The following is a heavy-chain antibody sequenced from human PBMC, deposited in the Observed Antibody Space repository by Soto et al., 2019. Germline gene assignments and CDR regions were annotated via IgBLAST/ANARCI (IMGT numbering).Heavy chain of an antibody. D-gene: IGHD3-3*01. CDR1: GFTFSNYG. Sequence: PGGSLRLSCAASGFTFSNYGMHWVRQAPGKGLEWVAVIWYDGSNKYYADSVKGRFTISRDNSKNTLHLQMNSLRAEDTAVYYCARVYRSGYYPKYWGHGTLVTVSS. CDR3: ARVYRSGYYPKY. CDR2: IWYDGSNK. J-gene: IGHJ4*01. V-gene: IGHV3-33*01.